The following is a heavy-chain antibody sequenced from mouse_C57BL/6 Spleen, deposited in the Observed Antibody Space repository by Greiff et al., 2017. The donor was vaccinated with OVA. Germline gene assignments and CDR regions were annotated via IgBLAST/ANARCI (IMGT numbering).Heavy chain of an antibody. J-gene: IGHJ3*01. CDR3: TRKTAQAPWVAY. V-gene: IGHV1-15*01. CDR1: GYTFTDYE. Sequence: QVQLQQSGAELVRPGASVTLSCKASGYTFTDYEMHWVKQTPVNGLEWIGAIDPETGGNAYNQKFKGKAILTADKSSSTAYMELRSLTSEDSAVYYCTRKTAQAPWVAYWGQGTLVTVSA. CDR2: IDPETGGN. D-gene: IGHD3-2*02.